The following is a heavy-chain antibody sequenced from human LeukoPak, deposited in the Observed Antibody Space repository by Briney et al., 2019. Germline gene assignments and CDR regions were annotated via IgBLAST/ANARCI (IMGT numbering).Heavy chain of an antibody. J-gene: IGHJ4*02. CDR2: MFDNENT. Sequence: SETLSLTCTVSGVSISSHYRSWIRQPPGKGLEWIGYMFDNENTKDNPSLKSRITLSADTSKNQFSLRLSSVTAEDTAVYHCATIKRGSIFGYFDFWGQGILVTVSS. CDR3: ATIKRGSIFGYFDF. CDR1: GVSISSHY. D-gene: IGHD5-18*01. V-gene: IGHV4-59*11.